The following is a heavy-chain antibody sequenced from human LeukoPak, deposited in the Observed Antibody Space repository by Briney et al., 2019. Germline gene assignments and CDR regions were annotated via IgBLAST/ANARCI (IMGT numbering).Heavy chain of an antibody. Sequence: GGSLRLSCAASGFTFSSYAMSWVRQAPGKGLEWVSAISGSGGSTYYADSVKGRFTISRDNAKNSLYLQMNSLRAEDTAVYYCARDSEPDFWSGYYCLDYWGQGTLVTVSS. D-gene: IGHD3-3*01. CDR3: ARDSEPDFWSGYYCLDY. CDR1: GFTFSSYA. CDR2: ISGSGGST. V-gene: IGHV3-23*01. J-gene: IGHJ4*02.